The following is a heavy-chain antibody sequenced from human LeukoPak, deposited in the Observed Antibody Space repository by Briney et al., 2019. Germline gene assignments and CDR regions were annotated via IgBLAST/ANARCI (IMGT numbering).Heavy chain of an antibody. J-gene: IGHJ4*02. D-gene: IGHD5-12*01. CDR1: GFTFSNAW. Sequence: GGSLRLSCAASGFTFSNAWMSWVRQAPGKGLEWVGRIKSKTDGGTTDYAAPVKGRFTISRDDSKNTLYLQMNSLKTEDTAVYYCTTDETSGYDFGTDYWGQGTLVTVSS. V-gene: IGHV3-15*01. CDR3: TTDETSGYDFGTDY. CDR2: IKSKTDGGTT.